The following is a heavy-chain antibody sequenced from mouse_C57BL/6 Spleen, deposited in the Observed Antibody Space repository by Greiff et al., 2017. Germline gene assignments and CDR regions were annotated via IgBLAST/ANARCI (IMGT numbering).Heavy chain of an antibody. CDR1: GFTFSNYW. CDR3: TQMAEGDYDFYYAMDY. J-gene: IGHJ4*01. V-gene: IGHV6-3*01. CDR2: IRLKSDNYAT. D-gene: IGHD2-4*01. Sequence: EVKVEESGGGLVQPGGSMKLSCVASGFTFSNYWMNWVRQSPEKGLEWVAQIRLKSDNYATHYAESVKGRFTISRDDSKSSVYLQMNNLRAEDTGIYYCTQMAEGDYDFYYAMDYWGQGTSVTVSS.